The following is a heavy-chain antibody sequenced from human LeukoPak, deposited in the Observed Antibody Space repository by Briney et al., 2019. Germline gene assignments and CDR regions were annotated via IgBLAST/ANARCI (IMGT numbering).Heavy chain of an antibody. CDR2: LNHSGST. CDR1: GGSFSGYY. CDR3: ARGISYDSSGYSDEFDY. J-gene: IGHJ4*02. Sequence: SETLSLTCAVYGGSFSGYYWSWIRQPPGKGLDWIGELNHSGSTNYNPSLKSRVTISVDTSKNQFSLKLSSVTAADTAVYYCARGISYDSSGYSDEFDYWGQGTLVTVSS. D-gene: IGHD3-22*01. V-gene: IGHV4-34*01.